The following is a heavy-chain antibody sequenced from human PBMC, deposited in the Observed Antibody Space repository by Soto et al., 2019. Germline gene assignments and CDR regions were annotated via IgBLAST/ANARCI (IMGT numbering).Heavy chain of an antibody. V-gene: IGHV3-21*01. CDR2: ISSSSSYI. CDR1: GFTFSSYS. J-gene: IGHJ6*02. D-gene: IGHD2-15*01. Sequence: EVQLVESGGGLVKPGGSLRLSCAASGFTFSSYSMNWVRQAPGKGLEWVSSISSSSSYIYYADSVKGRFTISRDNAKNSLYLQMNSLRAEDTAVYYCARAYCSGGSCYAEDYYYYGIDVWGQRTTVTVSS. CDR3: ARAYCSGGSCYAEDYYYYGIDV.